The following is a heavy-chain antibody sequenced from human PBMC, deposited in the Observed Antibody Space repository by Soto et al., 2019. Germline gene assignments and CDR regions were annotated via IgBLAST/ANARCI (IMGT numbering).Heavy chain of an antibody. CDR2: IWYRGRDI. D-gene: IGHD1-26*01. Sequence: QVQLVESGGGGVQPGRSLRLSCAASEFTFSDYVMHWVRQAPGKGREWVAVIWYRGRDIFYADSVKGRFTISRDNSKNTLYLQLNSLRAEDTAVYYCARDQGGQSGNFIFDNWGQGTLVTVSS. CDR1: EFTFSDYV. J-gene: IGHJ4*02. V-gene: IGHV3-33*01. CDR3: ARDQGGQSGNFIFDN.